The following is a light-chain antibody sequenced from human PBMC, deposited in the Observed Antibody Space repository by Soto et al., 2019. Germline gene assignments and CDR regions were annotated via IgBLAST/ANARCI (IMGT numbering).Light chain of an antibody. V-gene: IGKV3-11*01. J-gene: IGKJ4*01. CDR1: QSVSSF. Sequence: EIVLTQSPATLSLSPGERATLSCRASQSVSSFLAWYQQRPGQPPRLLIYDVSNRATGSPTRFSGSGSRTDFTLTISSLEPEDFAVYYSQQRINWPLTFGGGTKVEIK. CDR2: DVS. CDR3: QQRINWPLT.